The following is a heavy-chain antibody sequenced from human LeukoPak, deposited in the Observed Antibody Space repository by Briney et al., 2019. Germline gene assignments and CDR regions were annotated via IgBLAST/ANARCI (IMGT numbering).Heavy chain of an antibody. Sequence: SETLSLTCTVSGGSISSYYWSWIRQPAGKGLEWIGRIYTSGSTNYNPSLMSRVTMSVDTSKNQFYLKLSSVTAADTAVYYCARDRLGYCSSTSCRDAFDIWGQGTMVTVSS. J-gene: IGHJ3*02. CDR2: IYTSGST. D-gene: IGHD2-2*01. V-gene: IGHV4-4*07. CDR3: ARDRLGYCSSTSCRDAFDI. CDR1: GGSISSYY.